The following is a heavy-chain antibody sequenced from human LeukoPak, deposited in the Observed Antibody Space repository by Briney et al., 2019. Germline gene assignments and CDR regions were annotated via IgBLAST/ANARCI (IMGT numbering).Heavy chain of an antibody. V-gene: IGHV3-66*01. D-gene: IGHD4-17*01. CDR3: ARGNSTVWYFDY. CDR1: GFTVSSNY. Sequence: GGSLRLSCAASGFTVSSNYMSWVRQAPGKGLEWVSVIYSGGSTYYADSMKGRFTISRDNSKNTLYLQMNSLRAEDTAVYYCARGNSTVWYFDYWGQGTLVTVSS. J-gene: IGHJ4*02. CDR2: IYSGGST.